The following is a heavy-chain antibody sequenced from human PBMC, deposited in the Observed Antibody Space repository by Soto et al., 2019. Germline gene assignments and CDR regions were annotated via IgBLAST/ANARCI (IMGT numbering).Heavy chain of an antibody. Sequence: ASVKVSCKASGYTFTGYYMHWVRQAPGQGLEWMGWINPNSGGTNYAQKFQGWVTMTRDTSISTAYMELSRLRSDDTAVYYCARSSCSGGSCYSAPYAFAIWGQGTMVTVSS. CDR2: INPNSGGT. CDR3: ARSSCSGGSCYSAPYAFAI. CDR1: GYTFTGYY. V-gene: IGHV1-2*04. J-gene: IGHJ3*02. D-gene: IGHD2-15*01.